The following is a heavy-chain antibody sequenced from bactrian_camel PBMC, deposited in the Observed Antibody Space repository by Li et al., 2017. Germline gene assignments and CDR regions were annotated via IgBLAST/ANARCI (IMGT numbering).Heavy chain of an antibody. Sequence: QVQLVESGGGPVQAGGSLRLSCVASGNTERPDWMGWYRQAPGNKCELIVTFSNYGRLWYADSVKGRFTASRDNAKNIMYLQMNSLKPEDTAVYYCAVSVRGTTGLSYRANNCEGQGTQVTVS. V-gene: IGHV3S53*01. D-gene: IGHD2*01. CDR1: GNTERPDW. CDR2: FSNYGRL. J-gene: IGHJ4*01.